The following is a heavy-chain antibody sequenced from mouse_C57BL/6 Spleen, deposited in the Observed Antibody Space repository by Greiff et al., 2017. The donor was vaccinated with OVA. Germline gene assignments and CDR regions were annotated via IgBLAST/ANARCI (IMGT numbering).Heavy chain of an antibody. V-gene: IGHV5-17*01. Sequence: EVMLVESGGGLVKPGGSLKLSCAASGFTFSDYGMHWVRQAPEKGLEWVAYISSGSSTIYYADTVKGSFTISRDNAKNTLFLQMTSLRAEDTAKYYCARELGRQYARDYWGQGTSVTVSS. CDR1: GFTFSDYG. D-gene: IGHD4-1*01. J-gene: IGHJ4*01. CDR3: ARELGRQYARDY. CDR2: ISSGSSTI.